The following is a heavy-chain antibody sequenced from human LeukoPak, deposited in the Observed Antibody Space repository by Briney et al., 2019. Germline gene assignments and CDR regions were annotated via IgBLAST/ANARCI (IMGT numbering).Heavy chain of an antibody. V-gene: IGHV1-18*01. CDR3: ARDGKDWGSPVSGYNWFDP. D-gene: IGHD7-27*01. Sequence: VASVKVSCTASGYTFINHGISWVRQAPGQGLEWMGWISGYGGNTNYAQKFQGRVTMTTETSTSTAYMELSSLRSEDTAVYYCARDGKDWGSPVSGYNWFDPWGQGTLVTVSS. CDR1: GYTFINHG. CDR2: ISGYGGNT. J-gene: IGHJ5*02.